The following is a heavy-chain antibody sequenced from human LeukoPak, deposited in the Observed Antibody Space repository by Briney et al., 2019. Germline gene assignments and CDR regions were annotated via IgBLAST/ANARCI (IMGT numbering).Heavy chain of an antibody. CDR2: IYSGGST. J-gene: IGHJ4*02. Sequence: PGGSLRLSCAASGFTVSSNYLSWVRQAPGKGLEWVSVIYSGGSTYYADSVKGRFTISRDSSKNTLYLQMNSLRAEDTAVYYCAREKGGPFDYWGQGTLVTVSS. D-gene: IGHD3-16*01. CDR1: GFTVSSNY. CDR3: AREKGGPFDY. V-gene: IGHV3-66*02.